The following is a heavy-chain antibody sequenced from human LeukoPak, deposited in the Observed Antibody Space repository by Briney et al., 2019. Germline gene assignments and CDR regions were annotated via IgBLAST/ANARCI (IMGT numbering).Heavy chain of an antibody. D-gene: IGHD5-24*01. CDR3: ARAAVEMATMDYWFDP. V-gene: IGHV4-34*01. J-gene: IGHJ5*02. Sequence: SETLSLTCAVYGGSFSGYYWSWIRQPPGNGLEWIGEINHSGSTNYNPSLKSRVTISVDTSKNQFSLKLSSVTAADTAVYYCARAAVEMATMDYWFDPWGQGTLVTVSS. CDR1: GGSFSGYY. CDR2: INHSGST.